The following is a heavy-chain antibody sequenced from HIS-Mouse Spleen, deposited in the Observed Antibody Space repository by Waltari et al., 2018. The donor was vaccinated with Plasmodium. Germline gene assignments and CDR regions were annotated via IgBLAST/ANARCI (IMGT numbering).Heavy chain of an antibody. D-gene: IGHD3-3*01. CDR2: ISYYGSNK. J-gene: IGHJ4*02. V-gene: IGHV3-30*18. CDR3: AKEVLGYYDFWSRPDY. CDR1: GFTFSSYG. Sequence: QVQLVESGGGVVQPGRSLRLSCAASGFTFSSYGMHWVRQAPGKGLELVAVISYYGSNKYYADSVKGRFTISRDNSKNTLYLQMNSLRAEDTAVYYCAKEVLGYYDFWSRPDYWGQGTLVTVSS.